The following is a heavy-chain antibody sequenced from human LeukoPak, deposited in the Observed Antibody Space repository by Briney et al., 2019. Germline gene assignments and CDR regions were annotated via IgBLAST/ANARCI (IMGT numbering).Heavy chain of an antibody. CDR1: GFTFSSYA. J-gene: IGHJ4*02. CDR3: TKGGPYSTSPDFDY. D-gene: IGHD6-6*01. Sequence: GGSLRLSCAASGFTFSSYAMSWVRQAPGKGLEWVSSISGRAGSTYYADSVKGRFTISRDNSNNTLFLQMNSLRAEETAVYYCTKGGPYSTSPDFDYWGQGTLVTVPS. CDR2: ISGRAGST. V-gene: IGHV3-23*01.